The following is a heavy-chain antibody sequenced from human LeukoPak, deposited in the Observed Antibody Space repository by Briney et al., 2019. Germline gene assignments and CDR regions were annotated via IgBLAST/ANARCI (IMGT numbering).Heavy chain of an antibody. CDR1: GGSFSAYY. CDR2: INHSGSS. Sequence: SETLSLTCAVYGGSFSAYYWSWIRQPPGKGLEWIGEINHSGSSNYNPSLKRRVTISVDTSKNQFSLKPSSVTAADTAVYYCARQYCSSTSCYFDYWGQGTLVTVSS. J-gene: IGHJ4*02. D-gene: IGHD2-2*01. V-gene: IGHV4-34*01. CDR3: ARQYCSSTSCYFDY.